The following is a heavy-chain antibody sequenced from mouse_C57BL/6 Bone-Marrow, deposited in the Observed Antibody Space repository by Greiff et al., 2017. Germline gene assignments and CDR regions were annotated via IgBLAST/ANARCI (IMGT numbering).Heavy chain of an antibody. Sequence: EVQLVESGGGLVQPGGSLKLSCAASGFTFSDYGMAWVRQAPRKGPEWVAFISNLAYSIYYADTVTGRFTISRENAKNTLYLGMSSLRSEDTAMYYCARREGRWHWYFDVWGTGTTVTVSS. CDR1: GFTFSDYG. CDR2: ISNLAYSI. CDR3: ARREGRWHWYFDV. V-gene: IGHV5-15*04. D-gene: IGHD2-3*01. J-gene: IGHJ1*03.